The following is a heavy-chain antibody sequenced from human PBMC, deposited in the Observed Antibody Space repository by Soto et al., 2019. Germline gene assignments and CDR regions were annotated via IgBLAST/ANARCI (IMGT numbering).Heavy chain of an antibody. D-gene: IGHD5-12*01. Sequence: QVQLVQSGAEVEEPGSSVNVSCKASGGGNLRDYRTTWVRRAPGQGLEWMGGIIPKLGSANYAQNFQGRAPITADESTSTVSMELRILISDDTAVYYSARGGARYNFGAVYWGQGTPLTVSS. J-gene: IGHJ4*02. V-gene: IGHV1-69*01. CDR1: GGGNLRDYR. CDR3: ARGGARYNFGAVY. CDR2: IIPKLGSA.